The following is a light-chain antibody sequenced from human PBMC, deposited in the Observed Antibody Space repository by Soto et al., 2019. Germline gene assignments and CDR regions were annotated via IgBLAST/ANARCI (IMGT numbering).Light chain of an antibody. Sequence: QSALTQPASVSGSPGQSITISCTGTSSDIGTYNFVSWYQQHPGKAPKLLIHEINNRPSGVSIRFSGSKSGNTASLTISGLQAEDEADYYCSSDTTTSTLIFGGGTKETVL. CDR3: SSDTTTSTLI. V-gene: IGLV2-14*01. CDR2: EIN. J-gene: IGLJ2*01. CDR1: SSDIGTYNF.